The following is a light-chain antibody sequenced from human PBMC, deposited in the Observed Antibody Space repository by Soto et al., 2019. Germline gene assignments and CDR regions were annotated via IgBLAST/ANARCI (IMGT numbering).Light chain of an antibody. V-gene: IGKV1-5*03. CDR3: HQYNSYWT. CDR2: KAS. J-gene: IGKJ1*01. CDR1: QSINGW. Sequence: DIQLTQSPSTLSASVGDRVTITFRASQSINGWLAWYQQKPGQAPNLLIYKASTLESGVPSRFSGSGSGTEFTLSISSLQPDDFATYYCHQYNSYWTFGQGTKVDIK.